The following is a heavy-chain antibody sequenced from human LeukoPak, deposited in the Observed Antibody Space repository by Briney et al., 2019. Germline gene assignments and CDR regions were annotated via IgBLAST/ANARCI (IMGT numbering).Heavy chain of an antibody. Sequence: GASVKVSCKASGYTFTSYDITWVRQATGQGLEWMGWMSPDSGYTGYAQTFQGRVTLTRNTSVSTAFMELSSLRSEDTAVYYCAKEYSSGWSPGLYWGQGTLVTVSS. CDR3: AKEYSSGWSPGLY. CDR2: MSPDSGYT. CDR1: GYTFTSYD. J-gene: IGHJ4*02. V-gene: IGHV1-8*01. D-gene: IGHD6-19*01.